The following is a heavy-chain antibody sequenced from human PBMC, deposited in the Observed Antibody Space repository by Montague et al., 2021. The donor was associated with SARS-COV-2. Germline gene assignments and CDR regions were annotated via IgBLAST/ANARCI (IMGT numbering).Heavy chain of an antibody. J-gene: IGHJ4*02. V-gene: IGHV3-53*01. Sequence: YLRLSCAASGFPVSSNYMSWVRQAPGKGLEWVSVIYSGGSTYYADSVKGRFTISRDNSKNTLYLQMNSLRAEDTAVYYCAGRGYSYGALDYWGQGTLVTVSS. CDR3: AGRGYSYGALDY. CDR1: GFPVSSNY. D-gene: IGHD5-18*01. CDR2: IYSGGST.